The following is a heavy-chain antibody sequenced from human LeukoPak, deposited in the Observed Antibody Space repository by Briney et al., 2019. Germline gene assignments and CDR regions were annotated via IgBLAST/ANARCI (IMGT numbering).Heavy chain of an antibody. Sequence: SETLSLTCTVSGGSISSYYWSWIRQPPGKGLEWIGYIYYSGSTNYNPSLKSRVTISVDTSKNQFSLKLSSVTAADTAVYYCARDGLNSDFDYWGQGTLVTVSS. J-gene: IGHJ4*02. V-gene: IGHV4-59*12. CDR1: GGSISSYY. CDR2: IYYSGST. CDR3: ARDGLNSDFDY. D-gene: IGHD3/OR15-3a*01.